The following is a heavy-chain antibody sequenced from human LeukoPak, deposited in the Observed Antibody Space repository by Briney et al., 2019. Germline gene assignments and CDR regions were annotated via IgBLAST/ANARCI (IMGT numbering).Heavy chain of an antibody. CDR2: INWNGGST. CDR1: GFTFDDYG. V-gene: IGHV3-20*04. D-gene: IGHD4-17*01. Sequence: RPGGSLRLSCAASGFTFDDYGMSWVRQAPGKGLEWVSGINWNGGSTGYADSVEGRFTISRDNAKNSLYLQMNSLRAEDTALYYCARGLSDYGDYRTPDDYWGQGTLVTVSS. J-gene: IGHJ4*02. CDR3: ARGLSDYGDYRTPDDY.